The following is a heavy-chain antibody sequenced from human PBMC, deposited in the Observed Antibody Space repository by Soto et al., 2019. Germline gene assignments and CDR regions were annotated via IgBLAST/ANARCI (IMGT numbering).Heavy chain of an antibody. CDR1: GFTFSSYA. V-gene: IGHV3-23*01. CDR2: ISGSGGST. J-gene: IGHJ4*02. Sequence: EVQLLESGGGLVQPGGSLRLSCAASGFTFSSYAMSWVRQAPGKGLEWVSAISGSGGSTYYADSVKGRFTIPRDNSKNTLYLQMNSLRAEDTAVYYCAKAIVVVITRGYYFDYWGQGTLVTVSS. CDR3: AKAIVVVITRGYYFDY. D-gene: IGHD3-22*01.